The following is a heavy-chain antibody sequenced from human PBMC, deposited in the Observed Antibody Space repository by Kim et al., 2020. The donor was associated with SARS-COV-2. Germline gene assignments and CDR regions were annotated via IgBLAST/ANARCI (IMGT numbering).Heavy chain of an antibody. J-gene: IGHJ4*02. CDR3: ARHPIPGIAAAGTGYYFDY. Sequence: SETLSLTCTVSGGSISSSSYYWGWIRQPPGKGLEWIGSIYYSGSTYYNPSLKSRVTISVDTSKNQFSLKLSSVTAADTAGYYCARHPIPGIAAAGTGYYFDYWGQGTLVTVSS. D-gene: IGHD6-13*01. CDR1: GGSISSSSYY. V-gene: IGHV4-39*01. CDR2: IYYSGST.